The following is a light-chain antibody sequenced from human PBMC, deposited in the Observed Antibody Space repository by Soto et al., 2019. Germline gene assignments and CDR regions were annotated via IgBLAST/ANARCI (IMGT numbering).Light chain of an antibody. CDR2: NAS. Sequence: DIQMTQSPSTLSASVGDRVTITCRASQSISYYLAWYQKKPGKAPKVLIWNASSLQRGVPSRFSGRGSGTEFTLTIRSLQPDDFATYYCKQYNRCSTWTFGQGTKVEIK. J-gene: IGKJ1*01. V-gene: IGKV1-5*01. CDR3: KQYNRCSTWT. CDR1: QSISYY.